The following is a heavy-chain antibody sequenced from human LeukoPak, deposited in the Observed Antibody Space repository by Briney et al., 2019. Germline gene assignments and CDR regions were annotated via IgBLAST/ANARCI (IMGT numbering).Heavy chain of an antibody. CDR2: ISDSGGTT. D-gene: IGHD2-2*01. CDR3: ARTAGYCSSTSCPGWFDP. J-gene: IGHJ5*02. V-gene: IGHV3-23*01. CDR1: GFTFSRYA. Sequence: PGGSLRLSCAASGFTFSRYAMSWVRQAPGKGLEWVSAISDSGGTTYYADSVKGRFTISRDNSKNTLYLQVNSLRAEDTAVYYRARTAGYCSSTSCPGWFDPWGQGTLVTVSS.